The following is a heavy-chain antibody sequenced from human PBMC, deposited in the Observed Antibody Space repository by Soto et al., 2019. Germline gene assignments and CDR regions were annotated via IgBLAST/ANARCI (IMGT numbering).Heavy chain of an antibody. CDR1: GFSLTGSGVG. J-gene: IGHJ4*02. V-gene: IGHV2-5*02. CDR3: ARFLWSDTSLYYFDY. CDR2: IYWDDDK. Sequence: QITLKGSGPTLVKPTQTLTLTCTFSGFSLTGSGVGVGWIRQPPGKALEWLALIYWDDDKRYSPSLKSRLTITKDTSKNQVALTVTNMDPVDTATYYCARFLWSDTSLYYFDYWGQGTLVTVSS. D-gene: IGHD3-3*01.